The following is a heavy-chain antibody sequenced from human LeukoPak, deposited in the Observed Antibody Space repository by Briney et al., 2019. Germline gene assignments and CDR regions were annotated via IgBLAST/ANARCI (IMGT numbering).Heavy chain of an antibody. D-gene: IGHD3-9*01. J-gene: IGHJ4*02. Sequence: GGSLRLSCTASGFTFGDYAMSWVRQAPGKGLEWVGFIRSKAYGGTTEYAAPVKGRFTISRDDSKSIAYLQMNSLKTEDTAVYYCTSQELRYFDWLTNFDYWGQGTLVTVSS. CDR2: IRSKAYGGTT. CDR1: GFTFGDYA. V-gene: IGHV3-49*04. CDR3: TSQELRYFDWLTNFDY.